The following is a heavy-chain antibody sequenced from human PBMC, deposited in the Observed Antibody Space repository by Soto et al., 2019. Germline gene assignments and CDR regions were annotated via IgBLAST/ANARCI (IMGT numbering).Heavy chain of an antibody. J-gene: IGHJ4*02. CDR3: ENVDTAMVTLDY. D-gene: IGHD5-18*01. CDR2: ISGSGGST. Sequence: EVQLLESGGGLVQPGGSLRLSCAASGFTFSSYAMSWVRQAPGKGLEWVSAISGSGGSTYYADSVKGRFTISRDNSKNTLYLQMNSLRAEDTAVYYCENVDTAMVTLDYWGQGTLVTVSS. V-gene: IGHV3-23*01. CDR1: GFTFSSYA.